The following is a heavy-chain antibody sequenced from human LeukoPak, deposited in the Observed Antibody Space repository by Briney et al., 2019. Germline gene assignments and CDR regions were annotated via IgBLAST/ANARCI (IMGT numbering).Heavy chain of an antibody. CDR1: GGSISSSSYY. D-gene: IGHD2-21*02. J-gene: IGHJ3*02. Sequence: SETLSLTCTVSGGSISSSSYYWGWIRQPPGKGLEWIGSIYYSGSTYYNPSLKSRVTISVDTSKNQFSLKLSSVTAADTAVYYCARDIPLYCGGDCYSVGAFDIWGQGTMVTVSS. CDR3: ARDIPLYCGGDCYSVGAFDI. CDR2: IYYSGST. V-gene: IGHV4-39*02.